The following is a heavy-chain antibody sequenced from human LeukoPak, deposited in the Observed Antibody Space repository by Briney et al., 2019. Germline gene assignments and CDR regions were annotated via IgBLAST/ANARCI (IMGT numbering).Heavy chain of an antibody. CDR2: INHSGST. Sequence: SETLSLTCAVYGGSFSAYYWSWVRQPPGKGLEWIGEINHSGSTNYNPSLKSRVNISVDTSKNQFSLKLSSVTAADTAVYYCARVSRLWWARDIWGQGTMVTVSS. J-gene: IGHJ3*02. D-gene: IGHD2-21*01. CDR1: GGSFSAYY. V-gene: IGHV4-34*01. CDR3: ARVSRLWWARDI.